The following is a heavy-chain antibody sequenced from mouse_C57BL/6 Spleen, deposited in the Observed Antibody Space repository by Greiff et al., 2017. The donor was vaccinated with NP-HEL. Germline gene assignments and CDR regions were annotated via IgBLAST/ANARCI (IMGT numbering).Heavy chain of an antibody. J-gene: IGHJ4*01. D-gene: IGHD4-1*01. CDR1: GYSITSGYY. CDR3: AREDWDNAMDY. CDR2: ISYDGSN. V-gene: IGHV3-6*01. Sequence: EVKLVESGPGLVKPSQSLSLTCSVTGYSITSGYYWNWIRQFPGNNLEWMGYISYDGSNNYNPSLKNRISITRDTSKNQFFLKLNSVTTEDTATYYCAREDWDNAMDYWGQGTSVTVSS.